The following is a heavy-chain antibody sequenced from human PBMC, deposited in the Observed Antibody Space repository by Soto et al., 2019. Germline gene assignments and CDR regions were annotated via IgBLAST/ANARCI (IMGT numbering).Heavy chain of an antibody. J-gene: IGHJ3*02. Sequence: PGGSLRLSCAASGFTFSSYSMNWVRQAPGKGLEWVSSISSSSSYIYYADSVKGRFTISRDNAKNSLYLQMNSLRAEDTAVYYCARDRGSGWYRGDAFDIWGQGTMVTVSS. CDR3: ARDRGSGWYRGDAFDI. D-gene: IGHD6-19*01. CDR2: ISSSSSYI. CDR1: GFTFSSYS. V-gene: IGHV3-21*01.